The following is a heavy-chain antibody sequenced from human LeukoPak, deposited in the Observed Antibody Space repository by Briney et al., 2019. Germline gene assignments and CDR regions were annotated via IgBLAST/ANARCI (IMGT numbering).Heavy chain of an antibody. J-gene: IGHJ1*01. CDR2: ISSSSSYI. CDR3: ARDRVLGFQH. V-gene: IGHV3-21*01. CDR1: GFTFSSYC. D-gene: IGHD6-6*01. Sequence: GGSLRLSCAASGFTFSSYCMNWVRQAPGKGLEWVSSISSSSSYIYYADSVKGRFTISRDNAKNSLYLQMNSLRAEDTAVYYCARDRVLGFQHWGQGTLVTVSS.